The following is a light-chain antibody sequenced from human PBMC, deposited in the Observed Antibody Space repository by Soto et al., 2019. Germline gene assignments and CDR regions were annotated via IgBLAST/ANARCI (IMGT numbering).Light chain of an antibody. CDR1: QGISSA. CDR3: QQFNSPWIT. CDR2: DAS. J-gene: IGKJ5*01. Sequence: AIQLTQSPSSLSASVGDRVTITCRASQGISSALAWYQQKPGKAPKLLIYDASSLESGVPSRFSGSGSGTDFTLTISSLQPEDFATYYGQQFNSPWITFGQGTRLEIK. V-gene: IGKV1-13*02.